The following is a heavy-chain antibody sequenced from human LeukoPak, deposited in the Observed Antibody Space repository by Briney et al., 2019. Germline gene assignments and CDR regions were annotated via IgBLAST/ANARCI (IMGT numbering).Heavy chain of an antibody. CDR1: GFTFSRYS. CDR3: VRGVISGDDY. Sequence: GGSLRLSCAASGFTFSRYSLNWVRQAPGKGLEWVSSIGRSGSDIYYADSVQGRFTMSRDNAKNSLYLQMNSLRAEDTAVYFCVRGVISGDDYWGQGTRVTVSS. V-gene: IGHV3-21*01. CDR2: IGRSGSDI. J-gene: IGHJ4*02. D-gene: IGHD3-10*01.